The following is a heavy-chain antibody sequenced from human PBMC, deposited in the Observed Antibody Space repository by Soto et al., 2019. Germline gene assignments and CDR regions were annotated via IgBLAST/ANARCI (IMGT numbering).Heavy chain of an antibody. CDR3: ARARVATILRHYYYGMDV. CDR2: INPNSGGT. D-gene: IGHD5-12*01. CDR1: GYTFTGYY. V-gene: IGHV1-2*04. Sequence: QVQLVQSGAEVKKPGASVKVSCKASGYTFTGYYMHWVRQAPGQGLEWMGLINPNSGGTNYAQQVQGWLTMTSDTSISTAYMELSRLRSDDTSVYYCARARVATILRHYYYGMDVWGQGTTVTVSS. J-gene: IGHJ6*02.